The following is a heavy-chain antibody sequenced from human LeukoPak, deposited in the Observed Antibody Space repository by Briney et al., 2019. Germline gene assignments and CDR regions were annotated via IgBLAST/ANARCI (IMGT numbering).Heavy chain of an antibody. V-gene: IGHV4-39*01. CDR3: ASPDTAMVNGY. Sequence: ASETLSLTCTVSGGSISSSSFYWGWIRQPPGKGLEWIGSIYYSGSTYYNPSLESRVIISLDTSKNQFSLKLRCVTAADTAVYYCASPDTAMVNGYWGQGTVVTVSS. CDR1: GGSISSSSFY. CDR2: IYYSGST. J-gene: IGHJ4*02. D-gene: IGHD5-18*01.